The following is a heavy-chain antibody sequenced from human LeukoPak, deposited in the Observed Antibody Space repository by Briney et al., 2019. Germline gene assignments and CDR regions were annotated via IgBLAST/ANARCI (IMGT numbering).Heavy chain of an antibody. CDR1: GFTFSSYS. CDR2: IARDSDII. V-gene: IGHV3-48*01. J-gene: IGHJ4*02. D-gene: IGHD4/OR15-4a*01. CDR3: AKIRLDYGHDNDFGS. Sequence: GGSLRLSCAASGFTFSSYSMNWVRQAPGKGLEWVSYIARDSDIINYADSVKGRFTISRDNAENSLDLQMNSLRVEDTAVYYCAKIRLDYGHDNDFGSWGQGTLVTVSS.